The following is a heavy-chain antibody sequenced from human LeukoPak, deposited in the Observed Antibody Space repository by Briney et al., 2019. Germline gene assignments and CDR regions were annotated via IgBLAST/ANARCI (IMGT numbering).Heavy chain of an antibody. CDR2: IIPIFGTA. V-gene: IGHV1-69*05. Sequence: GASVKVSCKASGGTFSSYAISWVRQAPGRGLEWMGGIIPIFGTANYAQKFQGRVTITTDESTSTAYMELSSLRSEDTAVYYCKVSSSSPDDFDYWGQGTLVTVSS. CDR1: GGTFSSYA. CDR3: KVSSSSPDDFDY. J-gene: IGHJ4*02. D-gene: IGHD6-6*01.